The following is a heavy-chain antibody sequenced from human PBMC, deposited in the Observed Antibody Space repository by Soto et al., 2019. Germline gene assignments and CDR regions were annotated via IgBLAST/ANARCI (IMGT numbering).Heavy chain of an antibody. CDR3: ASGGGGPGGFDY. D-gene: IGHD2-8*02. Sequence: VTCTVSGGSISSSSYYWGWIRQPPGKGLEWIGSIYYSGSTYYNPSLKSRVTISVDTSKNQFSLKLSSVTAADTAVYYCASGGGGPGGFDYWGQGTLVTVSS. J-gene: IGHJ4*02. V-gene: IGHV4-39*01. CDR2: IYYSGST. CDR1: GGSISSSSYY.